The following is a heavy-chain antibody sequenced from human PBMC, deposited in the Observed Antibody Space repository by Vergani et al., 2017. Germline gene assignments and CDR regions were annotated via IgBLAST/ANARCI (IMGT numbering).Heavy chain of an antibody. V-gene: IGHV3-23*04. CDR3: AKSGIRWFGELSGGDY. D-gene: IGHD3-10*01. CDR2: ISGSGGST. Sequence: VQLVESGGGVVQPGRSLRLSCAASGFTFSSYAMSWVRQAPGKGLEWVSAISGSGGSTYYADSVKGRFTISRDNSKNTLYLQMNSLRAEDTAVYYCAKSGIRWFGELSGGDYWGQGTLVTVSS. J-gene: IGHJ4*02. CDR1: GFTFSSYA.